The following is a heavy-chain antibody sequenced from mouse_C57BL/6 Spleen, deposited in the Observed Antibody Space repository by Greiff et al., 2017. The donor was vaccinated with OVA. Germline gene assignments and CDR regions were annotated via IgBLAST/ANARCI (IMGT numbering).Heavy chain of an antibody. CDR1: GYSITSGYY. V-gene: IGHV3-6*01. D-gene: IGHD1-2*01. J-gene: IGHJ4*01. CDR3: ARMLLRLYYAMDY. Sequence: EVKLMESGPGLVKPSQSLSLTCSVTGYSITSGYYWNWIRQFPGNKLEWMGYISYDGSNNYNPSLKNRISITRDTSKNQFFLKLNSVTTEDTATYYCARMLLRLYYAMDYWGQGTSVTVSS. CDR2: ISYDGSN.